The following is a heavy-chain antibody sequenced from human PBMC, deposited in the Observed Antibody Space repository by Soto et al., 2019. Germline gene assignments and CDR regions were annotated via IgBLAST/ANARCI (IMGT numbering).Heavy chain of an antibody. CDR2: ISAYSGNT. Sequence: ASVKVSCKASGYTFTSYGISWVRQAPGQGLEWMGWISAYSGNTNYAQKLQGRVTMTTDTSTSTAYMELRSLRSDDTAVYYCAREVTMTTVTSSFDYWGQGTLVTVSS. D-gene: IGHD4-17*01. V-gene: IGHV1-18*01. CDR1: GYTFTSYG. CDR3: AREVTMTTVTSSFDY. J-gene: IGHJ4*02.